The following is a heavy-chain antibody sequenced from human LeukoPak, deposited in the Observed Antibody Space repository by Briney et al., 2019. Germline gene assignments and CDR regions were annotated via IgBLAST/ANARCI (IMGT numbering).Heavy chain of an antibody. Sequence: VASVKVSCKASGYTFTGYYMHWVRQAPGQGIEWMGWINPNSGGTNYAQKFQGRVTMTRDTSISTAYMELSRPRSDDTAVYYCATLKIVGAKVDWFDPWGQGTLVTVSS. CDR2: INPNSGGT. D-gene: IGHD1-26*01. CDR3: ATLKIVGAKVDWFDP. V-gene: IGHV1-2*02. CDR1: GYTFTGYY. J-gene: IGHJ5*02.